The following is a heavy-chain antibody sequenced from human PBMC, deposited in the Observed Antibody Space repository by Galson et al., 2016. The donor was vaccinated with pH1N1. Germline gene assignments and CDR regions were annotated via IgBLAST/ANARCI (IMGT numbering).Heavy chain of an antibody. CDR1: GDSVSSNSAA. CDR3: ARSAYYYDSSGYRHDTFDI. Sequence: CAISGDSVSSNSAAWNWIRQSPPRGLEGLGRTCYRSKWYNDYGVSVKSRITINPDTSKNQFSLQHNSVTPEDTAVYYCARSAYYYDSSGYRHDTFDIWGQGTTVTVSS. CDR2: TCYRSKWYN. V-gene: IGHV6-1*01. D-gene: IGHD3-22*01. J-gene: IGHJ3*02.